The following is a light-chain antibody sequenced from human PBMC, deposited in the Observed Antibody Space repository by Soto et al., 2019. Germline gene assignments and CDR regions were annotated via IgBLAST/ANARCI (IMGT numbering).Light chain of an antibody. J-gene: IGLJ3*02. V-gene: IGLV2-14*01. Sequence: QSALTLPASVSGSPGQSLTISCTGTSSDIGAYDYVSWYQHHPGKAPKLILYEVNNRPSGVSNRFSGSKSGNTASLTISGLQAEDEADYFCSSYTRANTRVFGGGTKVTVL. CDR2: EVN. CDR1: SSDIGAYDY. CDR3: SSYTRANTRV.